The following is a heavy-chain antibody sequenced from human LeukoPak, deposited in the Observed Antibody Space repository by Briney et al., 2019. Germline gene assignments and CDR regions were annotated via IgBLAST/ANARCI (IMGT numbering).Heavy chain of an antibody. CDR2: INSDGSST. D-gene: IGHD2-15*01. Sequence: PGGSLRLSCAASGFTFSSYWMHWVRQAPGKGLVWVSRINSDGSSTSYADSVKGRFTISRDNAKNTLYLQMNSLRAEDTAVYYCATHFYCSGGSCYPRFDYWGQGTLVTVSS. V-gene: IGHV3-74*01. J-gene: IGHJ4*02. CDR3: ATHFYCSGGSCYPRFDY. CDR1: GFTFSSYW.